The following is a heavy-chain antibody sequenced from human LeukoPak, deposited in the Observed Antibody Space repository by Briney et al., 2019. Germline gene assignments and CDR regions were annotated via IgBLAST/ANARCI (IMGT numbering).Heavy chain of an antibody. Sequence: ASVKVSCKASGYTFTGYYMHWMRQAPGQGLEWMGWINPNSGGTNYAQQSQGRVTMTRDTSISTAYMELSRLRSDDTAVYYCARVRCSGGSCYPRFDHWGEGPLVPVSS. CDR2: INPNSGGT. CDR1: GYTFTGYY. CDR3: ARVRCSGGSCYPRFDH. D-gene: IGHD2-15*01. J-gene: IGHJ4*02. V-gene: IGHV1-2*02.